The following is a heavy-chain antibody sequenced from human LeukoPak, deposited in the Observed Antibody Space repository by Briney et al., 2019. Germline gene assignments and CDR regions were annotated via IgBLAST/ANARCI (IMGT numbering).Heavy chain of an antibody. D-gene: IGHD7-27*01. Sequence: GGSLRLSCTASGFTFSSYTMTWVRQAPGKGLKWVSTITTGDGNTYYADSVKGRFTVSRDDSKNTLYPQMNSLRAEDTAVYYCAKDGGLWVSAHWGDSWGRGTLVTVSS. CDR3: AKDGGLWVSAHWGDS. CDR2: ITTGDGNT. V-gene: IGHV3-23*01. J-gene: IGHJ4*02. CDR1: GFTFSSYT.